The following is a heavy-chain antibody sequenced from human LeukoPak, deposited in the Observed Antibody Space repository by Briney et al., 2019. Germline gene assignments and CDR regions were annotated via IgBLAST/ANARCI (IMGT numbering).Heavy chain of an antibody. CDR3: WRGPSTTLTTF. Sequence: GGSLRLSCTASGFSFNTYWMTWVRQAPGKGLKWVANIKRDGETTNYLDSVKGRFTISRDNAKSSLHLQMNGLTAEDTAVYYCWRGPSTTLTTFWGQGTMVTVSS. CDR2: IKRDGETT. D-gene: IGHD4-17*01. CDR1: GFSFNTYW. J-gene: IGHJ4*02. V-gene: IGHV3-7*01.